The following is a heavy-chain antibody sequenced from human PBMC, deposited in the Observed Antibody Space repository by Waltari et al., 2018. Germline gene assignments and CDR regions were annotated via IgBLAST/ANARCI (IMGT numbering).Heavy chain of an antibody. J-gene: IGHJ4*02. CDR3: VRDAGYNRASGTLFDL. Sequence: QVQLQESGPGLVKPSQTLSLTCNVSGGSLSNGPYFWTWIRQPAGKGLEWIGRIGRISASESTNYSPSIESRVTISMDTSKNQFSLTLISVTAADTAVYYCVRDAGYNRASGTLFDLWGQGTLVTVSS. CDR2: ISASEST. V-gene: IGHV4-61*02. D-gene: IGHD6-13*01. CDR1: GGSLSNGPYF.